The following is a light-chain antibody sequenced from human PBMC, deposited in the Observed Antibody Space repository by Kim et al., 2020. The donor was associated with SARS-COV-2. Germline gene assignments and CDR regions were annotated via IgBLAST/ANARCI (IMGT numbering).Light chain of an antibody. CDR2: GAD. V-gene: IGKV1-39*01. CDR3: QQSYSLPYT. J-gene: IGKJ2*01. Sequence: GNKVMRHCQASESINNDLNWYQQKPGRGPKVRIYGADSVQNGVPSRVSGSGSGTDFTFTIKSQQPEDFATYDCQQSYSLPYTCCQGTKLEI. CDR1: ESINND.